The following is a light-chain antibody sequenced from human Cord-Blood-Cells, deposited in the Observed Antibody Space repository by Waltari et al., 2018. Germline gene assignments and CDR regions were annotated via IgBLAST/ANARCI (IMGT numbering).Light chain of an antibody. CDR2: GAS. Sequence: EIVMTQSPATLSVSPGERATLSCRASQSVSSNLAWYKQKPGQAPRLLIYGASTRATGIPARFSGSGSGTEFTLTISSLQSEDFAVYYCQQYSNWPPDTFGHGTKVDIK. V-gene: IGKV3-15*01. J-gene: IGKJ3*01. CDR1: QSVSSN. CDR3: QQYSNWPPDT.